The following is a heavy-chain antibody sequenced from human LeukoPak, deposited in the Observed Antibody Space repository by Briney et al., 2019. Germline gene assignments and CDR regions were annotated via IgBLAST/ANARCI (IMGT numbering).Heavy chain of an antibody. Sequence: SETLSLTCTVSGDSISSYYWSWIRQPPGKGLEWIGYIHYSVTTNYNPSLKSRIAISVDTSKNQFSLKLTSVTAADTAVYYCARLHYDTSGLYYYFDYWGQGTLVTVSS. CDR1: GDSISSYY. CDR2: IHYSVTT. J-gene: IGHJ4*02. D-gene: IGHD3-22*01. V-gene: IGHV4-59*08. CDR3: ARLHYDTSGLYYYFDY.